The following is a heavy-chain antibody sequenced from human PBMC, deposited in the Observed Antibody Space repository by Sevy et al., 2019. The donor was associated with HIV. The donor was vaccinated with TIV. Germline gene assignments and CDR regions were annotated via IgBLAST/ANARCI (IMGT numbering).Heavy chain of an antibody. CDR1: GYSFTSYW. CDR3: ARTLRWHCSGGSCYSADAFDI. CDR2: IYPGDSDT. J-gene: IGHJ3*02. D-gene: IGHD2-15*01. V-gene: IGHV5-51*01. Sequence: GESLKISCKGSGYSFTSYWIGWVRQMPRKGLEWMGIIYPGDSDTRYSPSFQGQVTISADKSISTAYLQWSSLKASDTAMYYCARTLRWHCSGGSCYSADAFDIWGQGTMVTVSS.